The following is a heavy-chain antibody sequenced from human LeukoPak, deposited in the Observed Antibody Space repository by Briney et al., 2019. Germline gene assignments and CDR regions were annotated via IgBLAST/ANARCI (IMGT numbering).Heavy chain of an antibody. D-gene: IGHD3-10*01. Sequence: GGSLRLSCAASRFTLSNAWMSWVRQAPGKGLEWVGRIKSRTDGGTTDYAAPVKGRFTISRDDSKNTLYLQMNSLKTEDTAVYYCTTGNYYGSGSYHSAEYFQHWGQGTLVTVSS. CDR2: IKSRTDGGTT. CDR1: RFTLSNAW. J-gene: IGHJ1*01. V-gene: IGHV3-15*01. CDR3: TTGNYYGSGSYHSAEYFQH.